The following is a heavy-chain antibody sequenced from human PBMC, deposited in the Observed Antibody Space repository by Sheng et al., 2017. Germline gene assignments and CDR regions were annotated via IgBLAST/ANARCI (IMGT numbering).Heavy chain of an antibody. Sequence: QVQLVESGGGVVQPGGSLRLSCAASGFTFSSYGMHWVRQAPGKGLEWVAFIRYDGSNKYYADSVKGRFTISRDNSKNTLYLQMNSLRAEDTAVYYCAKVRGGNSGGYFDYWGQGTLVTVSS. CDR3: AKVRGGNSGGYFDY. CDR2: IRYDGSNK. J-gene: IGHJ4*02. CDR1: GFTFSSYG. D-gene: IGHD2-15*01. V-gene: IGHV3-30*02.